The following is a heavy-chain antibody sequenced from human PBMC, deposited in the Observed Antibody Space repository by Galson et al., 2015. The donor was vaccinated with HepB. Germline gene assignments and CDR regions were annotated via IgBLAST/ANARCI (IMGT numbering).Heavy chain of an antibody. J-gene: IGHJ6*02. Sequence: QVQLQESGPGLVKPSETLSLTCTVSGGSISSYYWSWIRQPPGTGLEWIGYIYYSGSTNYNPSLKSRVTISVDTSKNQFSLKLSSVTAADTAVYYCARHLVSFYGSGTYPVGGVSDHYGMDVWGQGTTVTVSS. CDR3: ARHLVSFYGSGTYPVGGVSDHYGMDV. V-gene: IGHV4-59*08. D-gene: IGHD3-10*01. CDR1: GGSISSYY. CDR2: IYYSGST.